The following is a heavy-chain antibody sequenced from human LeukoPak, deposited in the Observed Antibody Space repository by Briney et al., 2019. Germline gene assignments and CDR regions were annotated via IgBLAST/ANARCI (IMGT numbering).Heavy chain of an antibody. CDR1: GGSISSSSYY. V-gene: IGHV4-39*07. CDR3: ARIRGSSDDY. J-gene: IGHJ4*02. CDR2: IYYSGST. Sequence: SETLSLTCTVSGGSISSSSYYWGWIRQPPGKGLEWIGSIYYSGSTYYNPSLKSRVTISVDTSKNQFSLKLSSVTAADTAVYYCARIRGSSDDYWGQGTPVTVSS. D-gene: IGHD6-19*01.